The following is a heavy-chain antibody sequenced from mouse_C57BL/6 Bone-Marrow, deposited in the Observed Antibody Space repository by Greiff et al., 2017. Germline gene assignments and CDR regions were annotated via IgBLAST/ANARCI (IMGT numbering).Heavy chain of an antibody. J-gene: IGHJ4*01. CDR2: IDPEDGDT. V-gene: IGHV14-1*01. D-gene: IGHD1-1*01. CDR1: GFNIKDYY. CDR3: TTGSNYYAMDY. Sequence: VQLQQSGAELVRPGASVKLSCTASGFNIKDYYMHWVKQRSEQGLEWIGRIDPEDGDTEYAPKFQGKATMTADKSSNTAYLQLSSLTSEDTAVYYCTTGSNYYAMDYWGQGTSVTVSS.